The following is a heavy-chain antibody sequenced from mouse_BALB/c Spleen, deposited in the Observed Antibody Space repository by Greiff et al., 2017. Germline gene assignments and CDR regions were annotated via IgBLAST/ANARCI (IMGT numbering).Heavy chain of an antibody. D-gene: IGHD2-3*01. CDR2: INPSTGYT. J-gene: IGHJ2*01. V-gene: IGHV1-7*01. CDR1: GYTFTSYW. Sequence: VQLQQSGAELAKPGASVKMSCKASGYTFTSYWMHWVKQRPGQGLEWIGYINPSTGYTEYNQKFKDKATLTADKSSSTAYMQLSSLTSEDSAVYYCARWLLAYWGQGTTLTVSS. CDR3: ARWLLAY.